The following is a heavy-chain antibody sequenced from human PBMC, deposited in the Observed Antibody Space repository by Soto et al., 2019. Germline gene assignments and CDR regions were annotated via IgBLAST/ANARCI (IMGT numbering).Heavy chain of an antibody. D-gene: IGHD5-18*01. J-gene: IGHJ6*02. Sequence: ASVKVSCKASGYTFTGYYMHWVRQAPGQGLEWMGWINPNSGGTNYAQKFQGWVTMTRDTSISTAYMELSRLRSDDTAVYYCARGRDTAMVDYGMDVWGQGTTVTVSS. CDR1: GYTFTGYY. CDR2: INPNSGGT. V-gene: IGHV1-2*04. CDR3: ARGRDTAMVDYGMDV.